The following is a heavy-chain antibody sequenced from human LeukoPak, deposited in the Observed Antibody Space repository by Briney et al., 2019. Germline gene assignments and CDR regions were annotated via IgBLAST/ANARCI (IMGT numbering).Heavy chain of an antibody. Sequence: PGGSLRLSCAASGFTFSGSAMHWVRQASGKGLEWVGRIRSKANGYATAYAASVKGRFTISRDDSKNTAYLQMNSLKTEDTAVYYCTRPRYSYGPDYWGQGTLVTVSS. CDR1: GFTFSGSA. V-gene: IGHV3-73*01. CDR3: TRPRYSYGPDY. J-gene: IGHJ4*02. D-gene: IGHD5-18*01. CDR2: IRSKANGYAT.